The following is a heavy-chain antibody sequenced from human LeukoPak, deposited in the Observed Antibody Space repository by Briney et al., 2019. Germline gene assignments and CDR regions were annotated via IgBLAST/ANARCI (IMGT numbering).Heavy chain of an antibody. CDR3: ARLPGIAAAGTYYYYYYGMDV. D-gene: IGHD6-13*01. V-gene: IGHV4-59*08. CDR1: GGPISSYY. CDR2: IYYSGST. J-gene: IGHJ6*02. Sequence: PSETLSLTCTVSGGPISSYYWSWIRQPPGKGLEWIGHIYYSGSTNYNPSLKSLVTISVDTSKNQFSLKLSSVTAQDTAVYYCARLPGIAAAGTYYYYYYGMDVWGQGTTVTVSS.